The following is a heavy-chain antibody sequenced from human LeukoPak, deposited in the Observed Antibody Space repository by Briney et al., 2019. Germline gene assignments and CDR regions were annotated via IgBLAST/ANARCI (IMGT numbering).Heavy chain of an antibody. V-gene: IGHV1-8*01. Sequence: ASVKVSCKASGYTFTSYDINWVRQATGQGLEWMGWMNPNSGNTGYAQKFQGRVTITRNTSISTAYMELSSLRSEDTAVYYCAKLRKEYSSSWPYYYYYMDVWGKGTTVTVSS. CDR3: AKLRKEYSSSWPYYYYYMDV. CDR1: GYTFTSYD. J-gene: IGHJ6*03. D-gene: IGHD6-13*01. CDR2: MNPNSGNT.